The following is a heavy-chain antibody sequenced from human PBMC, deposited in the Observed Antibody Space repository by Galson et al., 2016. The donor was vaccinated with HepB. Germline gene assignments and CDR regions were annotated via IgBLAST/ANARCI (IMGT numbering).Heavy chain of an antibody. CDR1: GGTFSSYA. CDR3: ARGNQLLSMVYAPGDAFDI. D-gene: IGHD2-8*01. J-gene: IGHJ3*02. V-gene: IGHV1-69*06. CDR2: TIPIFGTP. Sequence: SVKVSCKASGGTFSSYAFTWVRQAPGQGLEWMGGTIPIFGTPNYAQKFQGRVTITADKSTSTAYMELSSLRSEDTAVYYCARGNQLLSMVYAPGDAFDIWGQGAMGTV.